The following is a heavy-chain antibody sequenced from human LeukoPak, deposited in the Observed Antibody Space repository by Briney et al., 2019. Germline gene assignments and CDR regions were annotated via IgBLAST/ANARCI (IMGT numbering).Heavy chain of an antibody. V-gene: IGHV3-66*02. J-gene: IGHJ4*02. D-gene: IGHD1-14*01. CDR2: IYSGGSI. Sequence: PGGSLRLSCAASGFTVSSNYMSWVRQAPGKGLEWVSVIYSGGSIYYADSVKGRFTISRDNSKNTLYLQMNSLRAEDTAVYYCARDSRLSTGVSDYWGQGTLVTVSS. CDR3: ARDSRLSTGVSDY. CDR1: GFTVSSNY.